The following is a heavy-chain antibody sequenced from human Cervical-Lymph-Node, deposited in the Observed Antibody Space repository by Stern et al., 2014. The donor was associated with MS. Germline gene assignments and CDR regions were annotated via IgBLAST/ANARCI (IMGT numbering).Heavy chain of an antibody. CDR2: ISWNSGSI. D-gene: IGHD3-16*01. V-gene: IGHV3-9*01. J-gene: IGHJ4*02. CDR1: GFTFDDYA. Sequence: EVQLVESGGGLVQPGRSLRLSCAASGFTFDDYAMHWVRQAPGKGLEWVSGISWNSGSIGYADSVKGRFTISRDNAKNSLYLQMNSLRAEDTALYYCAKDMRSFSITGPIFDYWGQGTLVTVSS. CDR3: AKDMRSFSITGPIFDY.